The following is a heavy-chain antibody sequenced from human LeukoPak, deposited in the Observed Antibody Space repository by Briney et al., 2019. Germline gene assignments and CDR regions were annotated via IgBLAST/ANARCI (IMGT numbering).Heavy chain of an antibody. Sequence: PSDTLSLTCTVSGGSISSSTYYWGWIRQPPGKGLEWIGSIYYSGATSYNPSLKSRVTISIDTSTHQFYLRLSSVTAAATAVYYWASPGSGSSYYFYDWGGEALVTAAS. V-gene: IGHV4-39*01. CDR3: ASPGSGSSYYFYD. D-gene: IGHD1-26*01. J-gene: IGHJ4*02. CDR1: GGSISSSTYY. CDR2: IYYSGAT.